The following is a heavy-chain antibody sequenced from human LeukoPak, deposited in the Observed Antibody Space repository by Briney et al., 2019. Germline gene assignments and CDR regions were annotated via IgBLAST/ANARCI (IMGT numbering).Heavy chain of an antibody. CDR1: GYTFTGYY. Sequence: VASVKVSCKASGYTFTGYYMHWVRQAPGQGLEWMGWINPNSGDANYVQKFQGRVTMTRDTSISTAYMELSRLRSDDTAVYYCARGYYDILIGSLDWFDPWGQGTLVTVSS. CDR3: ARGYYDILIGSLDWFDP. D-gene: IGHD3-9*01. V-gene: IGHV1-2*02. J-gene: IGHJ5*02. CDR2: INPNSGDA.